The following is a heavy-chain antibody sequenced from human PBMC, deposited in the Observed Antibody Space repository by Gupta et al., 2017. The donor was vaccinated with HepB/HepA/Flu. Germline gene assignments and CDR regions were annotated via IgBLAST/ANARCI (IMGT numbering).Heavy chain of an antibody. CDR1: GFTFSDYW. CDR2: ISIDGRSA. V-gene: IGHV3-74*01. CDR3: GRVGEAGY. J-gene: IGHJ4*02. Sequence: EVQLVESGGGLVQPGGSLRLSCAASGFTFSDYWMHWVRQTPGRGLVWVSDISIDGRSAYCADSVKGRFTISRDNAKNTLYLQMNSLGAEDTAVYYCGRVGEAGYWGQGALVTVSS. D-gene: IGHD4-17*01.